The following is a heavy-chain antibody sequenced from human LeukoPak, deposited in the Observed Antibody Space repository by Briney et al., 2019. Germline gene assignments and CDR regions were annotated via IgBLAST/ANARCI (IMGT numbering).Heavy chain of an antibody. Sequence: SETLSLTCAVSGGSITIRRYYWAWIRQPPGKGLEWLGSINHSGNTYYTPSLKSRFTLSVDTSKDQFSLKLSSVTATDTAVYFCARLMVTNAGDHFDHWGQGTLVTVSS. CDR1: GGSITIRRYY. CDR2: INHSGNT. V-gene: IGHV4-39*01. CDR3: ARLMVTNAGDHFDH. J-gene: IGHJ4*02. D-gene: IGHD5-18*01.